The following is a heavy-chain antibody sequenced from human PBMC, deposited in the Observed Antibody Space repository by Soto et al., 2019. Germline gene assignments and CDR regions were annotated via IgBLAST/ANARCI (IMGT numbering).Heavy chain of an antibody. J-gene: IGHJ6*03. V-gene: IGHV1-69*04. D-gene: IGHD1-7*01. CDR2: IIPILGIA. CDR3: ARDPGTTLKAYYYYYMDV. CDR1: GGTFSSYT. Sequence: ASVKVSCKASGGTFSSYTISWVRQAPGQGLEWMGRIIPILGIANYAQKFQGRVTITADKSTSTAYMELSSLRSEDTAVYYCARDPGTTLKAYYYYYMDVWGKGTTVTVSS.